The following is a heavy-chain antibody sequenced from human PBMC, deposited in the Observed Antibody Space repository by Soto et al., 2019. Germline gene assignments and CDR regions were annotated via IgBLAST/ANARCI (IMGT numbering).Heavy chain of an antibody. CDR3: SRGWGTPGRGSAVGYYYPHRMDV. J-gene: IGHJ6*02. CDR2: IKDDGSEK. Sequence: EVQLVESGGGLVQPGGSLRLSCLASEFSFNTYWMNWVRQAPGRGLEWVANIKDDGSEKNYVDSVKGRFTISRDNAKNSLYLEMNSLGGEDTAVYFCSRGWGTPGRGSAVGYYYPHRMDVWGQGTTVTVSS. V-gene: IGHV3-7*05. CDR1: EFSFNTYW. D-gene: IGHD3-10*01.